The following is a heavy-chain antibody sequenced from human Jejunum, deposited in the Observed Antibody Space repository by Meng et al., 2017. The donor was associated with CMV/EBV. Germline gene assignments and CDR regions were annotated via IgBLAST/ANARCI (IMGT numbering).Heavy chain of an antibody. D-gene: IGHD1-1*01. CDR2: IHYSGNI. CDR1: GGSLSSSNYY. J-gene: IGHJ5*02. V-gene: IGHV4-39*07. CDR3: VRETTGTTSGGWFDP. Sequence: QLQLQESGPGLVKPPETLSLTCTVSGGSLSSSNYYWDCIRQPPGKGLEWIGTIHYSGNIYYNLSLKSRITISVDTSKNQFSLKLTSVTAADTAVYYCVRETTGTTSGGWFDPWGQGTLVTVSS.